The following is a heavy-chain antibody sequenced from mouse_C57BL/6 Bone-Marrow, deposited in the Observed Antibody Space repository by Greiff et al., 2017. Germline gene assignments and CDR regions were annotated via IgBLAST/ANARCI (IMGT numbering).Heavy chain of an antibody. CDR2: INYDGSST. V-gene: IGHV5-16*01. CDR1: GFTFSDYY. Sequence: EVKLVESEGGLVQPGSSMKLSCTASGFTFSDYYMAWVRQVPEKGLEWVANINYDGSSTYYLDSLKSRFIISRDNAKNILYLQMSSLKSEDTATYYCARGAPFYYGSSWFAYWGQGTLVTVSA. J-gene: IGHJ3*01. D-gene: IGHD1-1*01. CDR3: ARGAPFYYGSSWFAY.